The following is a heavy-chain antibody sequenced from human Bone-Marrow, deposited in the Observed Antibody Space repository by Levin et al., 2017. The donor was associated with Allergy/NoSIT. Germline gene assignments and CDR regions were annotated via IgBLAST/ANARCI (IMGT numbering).Heavy chain of an antibody. J-gene: IGHJ5*02. CDR2: INPVNGNT. V-gene: IGHV1-3*01. CDR1: GYSFTHYA. CDR3: AREVIPRGSSRQWLPLDWFDP. D-gene: IGHD5-12*01. Sequence: GESLKISCKASGYSFTHYAIHWVRQAPGQRLEWMGWINPVNGNTKYSQNFKGRVTITKDTSASTVYVELSSLRSEDTAVYYCAREVIPRGSSRQWLPLDWFDPWGQGTLVTVSS.